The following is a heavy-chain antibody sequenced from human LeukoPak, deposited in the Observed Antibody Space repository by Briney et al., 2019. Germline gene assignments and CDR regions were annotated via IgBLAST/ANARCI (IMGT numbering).Heavy chain of an antibody. CDR1: GFTFSSYQ. Sequence: GSLRLSCAASGFTFSSYQMTWVRQAPGKGLQWVSYITSTGTTIHYADSVKGRFTISRDNANNSLFLQMNSLRAEDMAVYYCARIYSSGRGNDALDIWGQGTMVSVSS. V-gene: IGHV3-48*03. D-gene: IGHD6-19*01. J-gene: IGHJ3*02. CDR3: ARIYSSGRGNDALDI. CDR2: ITSTGTTI.